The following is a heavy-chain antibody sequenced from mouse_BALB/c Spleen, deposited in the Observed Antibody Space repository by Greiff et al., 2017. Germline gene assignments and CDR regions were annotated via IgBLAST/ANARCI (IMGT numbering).Heavy chain of an antibody. CDR2: ICSGGST. CDR3: ARDYYYDNSQNAMDY. Sequence: VQVVEPGPGLVQPSQCLSISCTVSGFSLTSYGVHWVRQSPGKGLEWLGVICSGGSTDYNAAFISRLNISKDNSKSQVFFKMNSLQANDTAIYYCARDYYYDNSQNAMDYWGQGTSVTVSS. CDR1: GFSLTSYG. J-gene: IGHJ4*01. D-gene: IGHD1-1*01. V-gene: IGHV2-2*02.